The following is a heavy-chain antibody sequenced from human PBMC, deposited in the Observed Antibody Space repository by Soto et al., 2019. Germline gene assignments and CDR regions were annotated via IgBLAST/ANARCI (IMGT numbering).Heavy chain of an antibody. CDR1: GFPFSDYA. CDR3: VKGLYVWGVTGDY. Sequence: EVQLLESGGGVAQPGGSLRVSCAASGFPFSDYAMSWVRQAPGTGLEWVSIITATDGSTYYADSVKGRFTISRDDAKNTLHLQMNSLRVEDTAVYYCVKGLYVWGVTGDYWGQGTLVTVSS. J-gene: IGHJ4*02. D-gene: IGHD3-10*02. V-gene: IGHV3-23*01. CDR2: ITATDGST.